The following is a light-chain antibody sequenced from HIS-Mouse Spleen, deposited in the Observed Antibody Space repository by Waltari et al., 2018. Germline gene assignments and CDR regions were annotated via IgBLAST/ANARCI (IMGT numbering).Light chain of an antibody. CDR2: DAS. CDR1: QDISNY. Sequence: DIQMTQSPSSLSASVGDRVTITCQASQDISNYLNWYQQKPGKAPKLLIYDASNLETGVPSRFSGSGSGTEFTFTISSLQPEDIATYYCQQYDNLPLIFTFGPGTKVDIK. V-gene: IGKV1-33*01. J-gene: IGKJ3*01. CDR3: QQYDNLPLIFT.